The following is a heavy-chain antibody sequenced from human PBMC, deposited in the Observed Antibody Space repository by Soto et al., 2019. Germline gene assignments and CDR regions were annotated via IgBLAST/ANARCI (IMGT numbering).Heavy chain of an antibody. CDR2: ISSNGGST. Sequence: GGSLRLSCSASGFTFSSYAMHWVRQAPGKGLEYVSAISSNGGSTYYADSVKGRFTISRDNSKNTLYLQMSSLRAEDTAVYYCVRGASGIAVAGTPDYYYYYGMDVWGQGTTVTVSS. V-gene: IGHV3-64D*08. CDR3: VRGASGIAVAGTPDYYYYYGMDV. CDR1: GFTFSSYA. D-gene: IGHD6-19*01. J-gene: IGHJ6*02.